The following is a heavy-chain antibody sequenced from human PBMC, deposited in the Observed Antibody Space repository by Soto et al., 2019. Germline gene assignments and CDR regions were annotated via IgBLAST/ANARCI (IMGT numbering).Heavy chain of an antibody. V-gene: IGHV4-30-4*01. CDR1: GGSISSGDYY. J-gene: IGHJ3*01. CDR2: IYYSGST. CDR3: ARAPPLKYTYGLRGAFDV. D-gene: IGHD5-18*01. Sequence: QVQLQESGPGLVKPSQTLSLTCTVSGGSISSGDYYWSWIRQPPGKGLEWIGHIYYSGSTYYNPSLESRVTIAVDTSKNHFSLKLSAVTAADTAVYYCARAPPLKYTYGLRGAFDVWGQGTMVTVSS.